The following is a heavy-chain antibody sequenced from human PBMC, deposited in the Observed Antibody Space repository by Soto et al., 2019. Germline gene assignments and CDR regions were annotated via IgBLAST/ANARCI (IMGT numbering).Heavy chain of an antibody. D-gene: IGHD4-17*01. CDR1: GGSFSGYY. J-gene: IGHJ5*02. CDR2: INHSGST. Sequence: QVQLQQWGAGLLKPSETLSLTCAVYGGSFSGYYWSWIRQPPGKGLEWIGEINHSGSTNYNPSLKSRVTISVDTSKNQFSLKLXSVTAADTAVYYCASTTVPNWFDPWGQGTLVTVSS. V-gene: IGHV4-34*01. CDR3: ASTTVPNWFDP.